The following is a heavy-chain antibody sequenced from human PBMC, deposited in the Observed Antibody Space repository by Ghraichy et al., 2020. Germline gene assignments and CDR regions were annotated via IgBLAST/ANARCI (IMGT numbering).Heavy chain of an antibody. CDR2: IYYSGST. CDR1: GGSISSSSYY. D-gene: IGHD3-10*01. CDR3: ARARGRNDAFDI. J-gene: IGHJ3*02. V-gene: IGHV4-39*07. Sequence: SETLSLTCTVSGGSISSSSYYWGWIRQPPVKGLEWIGIIYYSGSTYYNPSLKSRVTISVDTSTNQFSRTLSSVTAADTAVYYCARARGRNDAFDIWGQGTMVTVSS.